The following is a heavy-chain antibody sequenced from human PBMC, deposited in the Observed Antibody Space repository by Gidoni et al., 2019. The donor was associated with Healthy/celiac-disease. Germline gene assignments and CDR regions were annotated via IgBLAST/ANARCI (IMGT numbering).Heavy chain of an antibody. Sequence: QVTLKESGPALVKPTQTLTLTCTFSGFSLSTSGMRVSWIRQPPGKALEWLARIDWDDDKFYSTSLKTRLTISKDTSKNQVVLTMTNMDPVDTATYYCARDAIGGLDAFDIWGQGTMVTVSS. CDR2: IDWDDDK. D-gene: IGHD2-2*02. J-gene: IGHJ3*02. V-gene: IGHV2-70*04. CDR3: ARDAIGGLDAFDI. CDR1: GFSLSTSGMR.